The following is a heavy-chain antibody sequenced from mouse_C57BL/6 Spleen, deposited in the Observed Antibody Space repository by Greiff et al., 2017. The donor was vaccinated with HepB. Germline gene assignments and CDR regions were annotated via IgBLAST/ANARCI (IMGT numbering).Heavy chain of an antibody. Sequence: VQLKESGGGLVKPGGSLKLSCAASGFTFSDYGMHWVRQAPEKGLEWVAYISSGSSTIYYADTVKGRFTISRDNAKNTLFLQMTSLRSEDTAMYYCARPTAQATGFAYWGQGTLVTVSA. CDR2: ISSGSSTI. V-gene: IGHV5-17*01. CDR3: ARPTAQATGFAY. D-gene: IGHD3-2*02. J-gene: IGHJ3*01. CDR1: GFTFSDYG.